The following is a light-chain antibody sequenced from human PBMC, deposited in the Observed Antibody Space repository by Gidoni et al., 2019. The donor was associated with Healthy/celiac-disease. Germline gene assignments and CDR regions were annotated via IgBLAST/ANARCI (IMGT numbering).Light chain of an antibody. V-gene: IGKV3-20*01. Sequence: EIVLTQSPGTLSLSPGERATLSCRASQSVSSSYLAWYQQKPGQAPRLLISGAPSRATGIPDRFSGSGSGTDFTLTISRLEPEDFAVYYCQQYGSSPPWTFGQGTKVEIK. CDR2: GAP. CDR3: QQYGSSPPWT. J-gene: IGKJ1*01. CDR1: QSVSSSY.